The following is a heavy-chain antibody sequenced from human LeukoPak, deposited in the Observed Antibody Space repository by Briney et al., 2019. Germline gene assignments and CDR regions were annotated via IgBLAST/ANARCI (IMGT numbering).Heavy chain of an antibody. CDR1: GFTLSNHW. Sequence: GGSLRLSCAASGFTLSNHWMIWVRQAPGKGLVWVSHINTDGSGTSYADSVKGRFTISRDNAKNTLYLQMNSLRAEDTALYYCARDASPLSGSYSQDYWGQGTLVTVSS. CDR3: ARDASPLSGSYSQDY. D-gene: IGHD1-26*01. V-gene: IGHV3-74*01. J-gene: IGHJ4*02. CDR2: INTDGSGT.